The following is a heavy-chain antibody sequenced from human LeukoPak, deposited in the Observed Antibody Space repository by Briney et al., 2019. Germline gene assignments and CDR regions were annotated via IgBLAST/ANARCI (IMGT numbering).Heavy chain of an antibody. V-gene: IGHV3-48*01. J-gene: IGHJ5*02. CDR3: ARDDVAVAGNNWFDP. CDR1: GFTFSTYN. Sequence: GGSLRLSCAPSGFTFSTYNMNWVRQAPGKGLEWVSYISSTSSTIYYADSVKGRFTISRDNDKNSLYLQMNSLRAEDTAVYYCARDDVAVAGNNWFDPWGQGTLVTVSS. CDR2: ISSTSSTI. D-gene: IGHD6-19*01.